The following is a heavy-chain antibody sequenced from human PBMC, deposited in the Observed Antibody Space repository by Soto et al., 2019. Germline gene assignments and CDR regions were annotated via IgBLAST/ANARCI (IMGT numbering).Heavy chain of an antibody. Sequence: SETLSLTCTVSGGSISSDDYYWSWIRQPPGKGLEWIAYMYYSGGTYYDPSLKSQVAISVDTSKNQFSLKLSSVTAADTAVYYCARGEGYALDVWGQGTTVTVSS. CDR1: GGSISSDDYY. CDR3: ARGEGYALDV. D-gene: IGHD1-26*01. CDR2: MYYSGGT. J-gene: IGHJ6*02. V-gene: IGHV4-30-4*01.